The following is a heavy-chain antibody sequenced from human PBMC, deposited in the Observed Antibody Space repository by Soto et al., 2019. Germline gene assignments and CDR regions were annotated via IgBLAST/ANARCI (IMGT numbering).Heavy chain of an antibody. CDR1: GGTFSSYA. CDR3: ARDKGYGGTYAFDI. J-gene: IGHJ3*02. Sequence: ASVKVSCKASGGTFSSYAISWVRQAPGQGLEWMGGIIPIFGTANYAQKFQGRVTITADESTSTAYMELSSLRSEDTAVYYCARDKGYGGTYAFDIWGQGTMVTVSS. D-gene: IGHD1-26*01. CDR2: IIPIFGTA. V-gene: IGHV1-69*13.